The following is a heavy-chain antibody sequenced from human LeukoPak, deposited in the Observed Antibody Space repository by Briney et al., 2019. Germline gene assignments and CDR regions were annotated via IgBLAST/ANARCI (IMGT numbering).Heavy chain of an antibody. Sequence: SVKVSCKASGYTFTSYAISWVRQAPGQGLEWMGRIIPILGIANYAQKFQGRVTITADKSTSTAYMELSSLRSEDTAVYYCARAGYSYGSFDYWGQGTLVTVSS. CDR1: GYTFTSYA. V-gene: IGHV1-69*04. D-gene: IGHD5-18*01. CDR3: ARAGYSYGSFDY. J-gene: IGHJ4*02. CDR2: IIPILGIA.